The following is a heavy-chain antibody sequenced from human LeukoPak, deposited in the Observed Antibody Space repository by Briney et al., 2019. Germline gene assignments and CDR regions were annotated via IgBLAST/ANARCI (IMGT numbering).Heavy chain of an antibody. D-gene: IGHD2-15*01. CDR3: ATDAVDIVVVVAASPQLYYYYYMDV. CDR1: GYTFTGYY. V-gene: IGHV1-2*02. J-gene: IGHJ6*03. CDR2: INPNSGGT. Sequence: ASVKVSCKASGYTFTGYYMHWVRQAPGQGLEWMGWINPNSGGTNYAQKFQGRVTMTRDTSISTAYMELSRLRYDDTAVYYCATDAVDIVVVVAASPQLYYYYYMDVWGKGTTVTVSS.